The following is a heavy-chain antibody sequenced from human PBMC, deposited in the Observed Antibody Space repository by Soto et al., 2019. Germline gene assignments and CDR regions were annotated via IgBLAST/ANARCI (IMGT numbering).Heavy chain of an antibody. J-gene: IGHJ2*01. CDR2: VSSEGGTQ. D-gene: IGHD5-12*01. CDR3: AREPYYSGHVIGTLDL. V-gene: IGHV3-30-3*01. CDR1: GFTFSTYA. Sequence: QVQLVESGGGVVQPGGSLRLSCAASGFTFSTYAMQWVRQAPGKGLEWVAVVSSEGGTQFYADAVKGRFTISRDNSKNSLYLQMSSLKIEDAAIDYCAREPYYSGHVIGTLDLWGRGTLVTVYS.